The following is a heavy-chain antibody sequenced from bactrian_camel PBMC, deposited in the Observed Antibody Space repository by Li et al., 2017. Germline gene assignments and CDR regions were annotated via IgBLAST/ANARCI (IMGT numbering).Heavy chain of an antibody. Sequence: HVQLVESGGNLVQPGGSLRLSCDASGFRFDDYAMGWVRQAPGKGLEWVSTIYTGDGDTVSADSVEGRLVLSRDSTKNIVYLQMNSQKDEGTGLYYCANSGHGRDWGFGTWGQGTQVTVS. CDR2: IYTGDGDT. D-gene: IGHD5*01. CDR1: GFRFDDYA. V-gene: IGHV3S7*01. J-gene: IGHJ6*01. CDR3: ANSGHGRDWGFGT.